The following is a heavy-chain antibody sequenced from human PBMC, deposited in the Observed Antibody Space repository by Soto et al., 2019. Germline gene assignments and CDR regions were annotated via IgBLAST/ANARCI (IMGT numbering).Heavy chain of an antibody. V-gene: IGHV1-69*13. CDR3: ARVPRSYDYVWGSYRPTHYFDY. J-gene: IGHJ4*02. D-gene: IGHD3-16*02. CDR1: GGTFSSYA. Sequence: SVKVSCKASGGTFSSYAISWVRQAPGQGLEWMGGIIPIFGTANYAQKFQGRVTITADESTSTAYMELSSLRSEDTAVYYCARVPRSYDYVWGSYRPTHYFDYWGQGTPVTVSS. CDR2: IIPIFGTA.